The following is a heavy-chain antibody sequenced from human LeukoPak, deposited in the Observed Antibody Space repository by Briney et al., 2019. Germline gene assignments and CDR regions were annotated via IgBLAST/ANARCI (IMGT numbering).Heavy chain of an antibody. D-gene: IGHD1-26*01. V-gene: IGHV1-18*01. J-gene: IGHJ4*02. CDR2: ISPYNGNT. Sequence: ASVKVSCKASGYTFTNYGISWVRQAPGQGLEWMGWISPYNGNTNYAQKFQGRVTMTTDTSTSTAYMELRSLRSDDTAVFYCARDPRWELPPLDYWGQGTLVTVPS. CDR3: ARDPRWELPPLDY. CDR1: GYTFTNYG.